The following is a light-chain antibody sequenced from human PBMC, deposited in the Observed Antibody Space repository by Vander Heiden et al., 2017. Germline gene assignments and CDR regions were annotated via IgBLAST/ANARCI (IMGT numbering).Light chain of an antibody. CDR1: SSDVGGYNY. Sequence: QSPLTQPPPVSGSPGQPIPISCTGTSSDVGGYNYVSWYQQHPGKAPKLMIYDVSNRPSGVSNRFSGSKSGNTASLTISGLQAEDEADYYCSSYTSSSTVVFGGGTKLTVL. V-gene: IGLV2-14*01. CDR3: SSYTSSSTVV. CDR2: DVS. J-gene: IGLJ2*01.